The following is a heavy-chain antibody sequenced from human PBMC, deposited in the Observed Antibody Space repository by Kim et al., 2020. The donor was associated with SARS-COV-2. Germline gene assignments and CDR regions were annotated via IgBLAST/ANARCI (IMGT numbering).Heavy chain of an antibody. CDR3: ARVYYDSSGYYSDY. Sequence: NPTLKSRVTIYVDTSKNQFSLTLSSVTAADTAVYYCARVYYDSSGYYSDYWGQGTLVTVSS. D-gene: IGHD3-22*01. J-gene: IGHJ4*02. V-gene: IGHV4-39*07.